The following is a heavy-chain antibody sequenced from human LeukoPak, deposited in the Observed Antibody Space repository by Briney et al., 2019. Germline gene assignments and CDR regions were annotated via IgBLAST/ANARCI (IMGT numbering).Heavy chain of an antibody. CDR2: ISTYNGDT. D-gene: IGHD4-23*01. J-gene: IGHJ4*02. V-gene: IGHV1-18*01. CDR1: GYTFTNYG. Sequence: GASVEVSCKASGYTFTNYGISWVRQAPGQGLEWMGWISTYNGDTKYAENLQGRVTMTTDTSTSTANMEVRSLRSDDTAAYYCAREGGWAYSDCGGIHYWGQRTLVTVSS. CDR3: AREGGWAYSDCGGIHY.